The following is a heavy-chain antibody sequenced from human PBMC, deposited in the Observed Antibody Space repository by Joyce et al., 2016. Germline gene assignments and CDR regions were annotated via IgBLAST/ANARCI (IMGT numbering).Heavy chain of an antibody. J-gene: IGHJ4*02. Sequence: EVQLVQSGAEVKKPGESLKISCKGFEYSFSSFWIGWVRQMPGKGLEWMGSIFPADSDTRYSPSFQGQVTISADKSIRTAYLQWDSLKASDTAMYYCARLSMVRGTTPIDYWGQGTLVTVSS. CDR3: ARLSMVRGTTPIDY. CDR2: IFPADSDT. CDR1: EYSFSSFW. D-gene: IGHD3-10*01. V-gene: IGHV5-51*01.